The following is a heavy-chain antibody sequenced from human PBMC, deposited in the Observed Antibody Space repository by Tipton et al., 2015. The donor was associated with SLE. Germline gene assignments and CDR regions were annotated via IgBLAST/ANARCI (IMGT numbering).Heavy chain of an antibody. Sequence: LRLSCAISGDSVSSNSAAWNWIRQSPSRGLEWLGRTYYRSKWYNDYAVSVKSRITINPDTSKNQFSLQLNSVTPEDTAVYYCARVSSGWYGIGWFDPWGQGTLVTVSS. CDR3: ARVSSGWYGIGWFDP. CDR2: TYYRSKWYN. CDR1: GDSVSSNSAA. D-gene: IGHD6-19*01. V-gene: IGHV6-1*01. J-gene: IGHJ5*02.